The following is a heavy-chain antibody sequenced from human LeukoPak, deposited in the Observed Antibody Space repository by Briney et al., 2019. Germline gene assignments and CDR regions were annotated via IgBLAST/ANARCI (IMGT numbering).Heavy chain of an antibody. Sequence: SETLSLTCAVYGGSFSGYYWSWIRQPPGKGLEWIGEINHSGSTNYNPSLKSRVTISVDTSKNQFSLKLSSVTAADTAVYYCARSPQGGRSYCSSTSCYGGWFDPWGQGTLVTVS. CDR2: INHSGST. CDR3: ARSPQGGRSYCSSTSCYGGWFDP. CDR1: GGSFSGYY. D-gene: IGHD2-2*01. J-gene: IGHJ5*02. V-gene: IGHV4-34*01.